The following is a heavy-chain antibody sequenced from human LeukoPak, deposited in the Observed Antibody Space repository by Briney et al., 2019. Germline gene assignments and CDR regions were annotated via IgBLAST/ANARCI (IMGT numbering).Heavy chain of an antibody. CDR2: VSTYSGNT. CDR1: GYTFTNYG. Sequence: ASVKVSCKASGYTFTNYGISWVRQAQGQGLEWMGWVSTYSGNTNYAQKFQGRVSMTTETSTDTVYMELKSLRSDDTVVYYCVRDGGAAAGLDFDYWGQGTLVTVSS. J-gene: IGHJ4*02. V-gene: IGHV1-18*01. D-gene: IGHD6-13*01. CDR3: VRDGGAAAGLDFDY.